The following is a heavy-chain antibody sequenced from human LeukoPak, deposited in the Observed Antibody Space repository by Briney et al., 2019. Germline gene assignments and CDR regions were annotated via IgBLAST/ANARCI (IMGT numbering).Heavy chain of an antibody. CDR2: IKQDGSDK. CDR1: GFTFNTYW. D-gene: IGHD3-16*01. CDR3: ARSRLGYMGV. Sequence: PGGSLRLFCGASGFTFNTYWMSWVRQAPGKGLEWVANIKQDGSDKYYVESVKGRFTFSRDNAKNSLYLQMNSLRGEDTAVYYCARSRLGYMGVWGKGTTVTVSS. V-gene: IGHV3-7*01. J-gene: IGHJ6*03.